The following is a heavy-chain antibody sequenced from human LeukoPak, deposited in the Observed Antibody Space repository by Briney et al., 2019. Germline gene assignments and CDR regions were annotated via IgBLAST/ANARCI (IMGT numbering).Heavy chain of an antibody. CDR2: ISGSGGST. J-gene: IGHJ4*02. CDR1: GFTFSSYA. Sequence: GGSLRLSCAASGFTFSSYAMSWVRQAPGKGLEWVSAISGSGGSTYYADSVKGRFTISRDNSKNTLYLQMNSLRAEDTAVYYCAKDESLRSGGSYPYYFDYWGQGTLVTVSS. D-gene: IGHD1-26*01. CDR3: AKDESLRSGGSYPYYFDY. V-gene: IGHV3-23*01.